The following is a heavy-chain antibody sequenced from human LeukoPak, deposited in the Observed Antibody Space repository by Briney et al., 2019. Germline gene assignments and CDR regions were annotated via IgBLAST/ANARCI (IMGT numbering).Heavy chain of an antibody. D-gene: IGHD1-26*01. Sequence: SETLSLTCTVSGGSISSSSYYWGWIRQPPGKGLEWIGSIYYSGSTYYNPSLKSRVTISVDTSKNQFSLKLSSVTAADTAVYYCARGPSGSYYEYFDYWGQGTLVTVSS. CDR2: IYYSGST. J-gene: IGHJ4*02. CDR1: GGSISSSSYY. CDR3: ARGPSGSYYEYFDY. V-gene: IGHV4-39*01.